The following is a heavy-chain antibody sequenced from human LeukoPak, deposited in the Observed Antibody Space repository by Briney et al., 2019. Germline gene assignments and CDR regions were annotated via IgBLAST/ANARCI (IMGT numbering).Heavy chain of an antibody. CDR2: ISYDGTKT. V-gene: IGHV3-30*04. CDR3: GRDYAQFFDGGDYYWGGFDI. CDR1: GFSFSSYA. D-gene: IGHD2-21*01. J-gene: IGHJ3*02. Sequence: GGSLRLSCAASGFSFSSYAMHWVRQAPGKGLERVAVISYDGTKTYYADSVRGRVTFSRDNSKNTLYLQMNSLRAEDTAVYYCGRDYAQFFDGGDYYWGGFDIWGQGTMVTVSS.